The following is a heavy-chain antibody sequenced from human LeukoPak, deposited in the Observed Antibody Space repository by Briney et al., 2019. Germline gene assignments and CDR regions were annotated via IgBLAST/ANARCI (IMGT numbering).Heavy chain of an antibody. V-gene: IGHV3-53*01. CDR1: GFTVSGNY. J-gene: IGHJ4*02. D-gene: IGHD3-10*01. CDR2: IYNGGNT. CDR3: ARQGYYGSGTYYSYFDY. Sequence: GGSLRLSCGVSGFTVSGNYMNWLLQAPGNGLEWISVIYNGGNTYYADSVKGRFTISGDNSKNTIYLQMNSLRAEDTAVYYCARQGYYGSGTYYSYFDYWGQGTLVTVSS.